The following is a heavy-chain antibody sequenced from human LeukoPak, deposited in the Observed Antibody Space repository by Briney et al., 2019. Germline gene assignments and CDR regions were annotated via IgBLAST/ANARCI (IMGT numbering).Heavy chain of an antibody. Sequence: GGSLRLSCAASGFTVSSNFMSWVRQAPGKGPEWVSVIYSGSSTYYADSVKGRFTISRDNSKNTLYLQMNSLRAEDTAVYYCATEGGYEKYYFDYWGQGTLVTVSS. CDR1: GFTVSSNF. V-gene: IGHV3-53*01. D-gene: IGHD2-15*01. J-gene: IGHJ4*02. CDR2: IYSGSST. CDR3: ATEGGYEKYYFDY.